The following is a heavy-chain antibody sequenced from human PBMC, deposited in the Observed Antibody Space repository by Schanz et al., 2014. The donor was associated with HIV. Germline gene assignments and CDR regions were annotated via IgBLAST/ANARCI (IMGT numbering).Heavy chain of an antibody. Sequence: VQLVESGGGVVQPGRSLRLSCAASGFTFSSYGMHWVRQAPGKGLEWVAVIWFDGSNKYYADSVRGRFTISRDNSKNTVYLQMNSLRAEDTAVYYCANEEVPNDFWGQGTLVTVSS. J-gene: IGHJ4*02. CDR2: IWFDGSNK. CDR1: GFTFSSYG. V-gene: IGHV3-33*06. CDR3: ANEEVPNDF.